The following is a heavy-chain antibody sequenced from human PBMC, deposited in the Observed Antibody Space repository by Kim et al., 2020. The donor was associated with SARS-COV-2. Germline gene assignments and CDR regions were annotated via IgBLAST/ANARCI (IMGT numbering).Heavy chain of an antibody. V-gene: IGHV3-33*01. D-gene: IGHD2-15*01. CDR3: ARGPDCSGGSCIHYYYYGMDV. J-gene: IGHJ6*02. CDR2: IWYDGSNK. CDR1: GFTFSSYG. Sequence: GGSLRLSCAASGFTFSSYGMHWVRQAPGKGLEWVAVIWYDGSNKYYADSVKGRFTISRDNSKNTLYLQMNSLRAEDTAVYYCARGPDCSGGSCIHYYYYGMDVWGQGTTVTVSS.